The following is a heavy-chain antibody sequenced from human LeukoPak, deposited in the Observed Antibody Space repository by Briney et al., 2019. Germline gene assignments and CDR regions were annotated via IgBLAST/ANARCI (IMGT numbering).Heavy chain of an antibody. CDR3: ARAGYSSGWYPTKGCDY. D-gene: IGHD6-19*01. CDR2: ISADNGNT. Sequence: EASVKVSCKASGYTFTSYGISWVRQAPGQGLEWMGWISADNGNTNYAQKLQGRVTMTTDTSTSTAYMELRSLRSDNTAVYYCARAGYSSGWYPTKGCDYWGQGTLVGVSS. J-gene: IGHJ4*02. V-gene: IGHV1-18*04. CDR1: GYTFTSYG.